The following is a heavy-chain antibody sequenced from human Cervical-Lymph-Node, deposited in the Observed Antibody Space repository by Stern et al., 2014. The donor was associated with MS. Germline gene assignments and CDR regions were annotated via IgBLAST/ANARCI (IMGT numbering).Heavy chain of an antibody. CDR3: ATDRGVK. CDR1: GHPLSELA. CDR2: FDPEDGDT. Sequence: QVQLVQSGAEVKKPGASVTVSCNVSGHPLSELAIHWLRQLPTSGLEWLGQFDPEDGDTVYAQRLQGRLTMTEDAPTCTAYMTLTALTSDDTAVYYCATDRGVKWGPGTLVAVSS. V-gene: IGHV1-24*01. D-gene: IGHD3-10*01. J-gene: IGHJ4*02.